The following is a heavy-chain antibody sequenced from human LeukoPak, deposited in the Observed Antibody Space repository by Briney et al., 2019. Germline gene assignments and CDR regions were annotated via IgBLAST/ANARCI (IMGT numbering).Heavy chain of an antibody. CDR2: ISSSSSTI. CDR3: ARGRVRCSSTSCYPSRYYYYGMDV. V-gene: IGHV3-48*01. Sequence: PGGSLRLSCAASGFTFSSYSMNWVRQAPGKGLEWVSYISSSSSTIYYADSVKGRFTISRDNAKNSLYLQMNGLRAEDAAVYYCARGRVRCSSTSCYPSRYYYYGMDVWGQGTTVTVSS. CDR1: GFTFSSYS. J-gene: IGHJ6*02. D-gene: IGHD2-2*01.